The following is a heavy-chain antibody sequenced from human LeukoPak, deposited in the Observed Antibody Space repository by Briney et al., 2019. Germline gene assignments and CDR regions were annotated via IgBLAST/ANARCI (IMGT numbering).Heavy chain of an antibody. J-gene: IGHJ5*02. CDR2: ISSSSSYI. Sequence: GGSLRLSCAASGFTFSSYSMNWVRQAPGKGLEWVSSISSSSSYIYYADSVKGRFTISRDNAKNPLYLQMNSLRAEDTAVYYCARDFHNSNALRDNWFDPWGQGTLVTVSS. CDR3: ARDFHNSNALRDNWFDP. CDR1: GFTFSSYS. V-gene: IGHV3-21*01. D-gene: IGHD4-11*01.